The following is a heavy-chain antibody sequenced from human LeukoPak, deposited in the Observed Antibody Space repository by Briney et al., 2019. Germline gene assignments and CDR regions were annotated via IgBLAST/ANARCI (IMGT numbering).Heavy chain of an antibody. CDR3: ARGPYRAVAALWGPYYFDY. Sequence: SETLSLTCTVSSGSISSYYWSWIRQPAGKGLEWIGRIYTSGSTNYNPSLKSRVTMSVDTSKNQFSLKLSSVTAADTAVYYCARGPYRAVAALWGPYYFDYWGQGTLVTVSS. CDR2: IYTSGST. V-gene: IGHV4-4*07. CDR1: SGSISSYY. J-gene: IGHJ4*02. D-gene: IGHD6-19*01.